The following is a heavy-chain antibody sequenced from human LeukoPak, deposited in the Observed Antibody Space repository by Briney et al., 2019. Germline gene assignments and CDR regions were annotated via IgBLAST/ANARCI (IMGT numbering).Heavy chain of an antibody. CDR1: GFTFDNYA. CDR3: ANDVARGGEDV. V-gene: IGHV3-43*02. J-gene: IGHJ6*02. CDR2: ISGDGGST. D-gene: IGHD5-12*01. Sequence: GGSLRLSCAASGFTFDNYAMHWVRQAPGKGLEWVSLISGDGGSTYYADSLKARFTISRDNSKNSLYLQMNSLRTEDTGLYYCANDVARGGEDVWGQGTTVPVSS.